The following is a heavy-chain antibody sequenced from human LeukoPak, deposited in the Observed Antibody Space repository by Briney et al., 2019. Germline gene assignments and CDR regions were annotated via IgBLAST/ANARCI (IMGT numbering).Heavy chain of an antibody. D-gene: IGHD5-18*01. Sequence: PGGSLRLSCAASGFTFRSYGMHWVRQAPGKGLEWVAVISYDGSNKYYADSVKGRFTISRDNSKNTLYLQMNSLRAEDTAVYYCAKDLGYSYHFDYWGQGTLVTVSS. CDR3: AKDLGYSYHFDY. V-gene: IGHV3-30*18. CDR2: ISYDGSNK. J-gene: IGHJ4*02. CDR1: GFTFRSYG.